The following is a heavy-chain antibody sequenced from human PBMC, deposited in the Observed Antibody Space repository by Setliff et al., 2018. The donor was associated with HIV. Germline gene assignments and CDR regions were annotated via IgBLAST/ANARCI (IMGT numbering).Heavy chain of an antibody. CDR2: ISYDGSNK. V-gene: IGHV3-30*07. J-gene: IGHJ6*03. CDR3: AKVDGSSSWFYYYYYYMDI. D-gene: IGHD6-13*01. Sequence: GGSLRLSCAASGFTFSSYAMHWVRQAPGKGLEWVAVISYDGSNKYYADSVKGRFTISRDNSKNTLYLQMNSLRAEDTAVYYCAKVDGSSSWFYYYYYYMDIWGKGTTVTVSS. CDR1: GFTFSSYA.